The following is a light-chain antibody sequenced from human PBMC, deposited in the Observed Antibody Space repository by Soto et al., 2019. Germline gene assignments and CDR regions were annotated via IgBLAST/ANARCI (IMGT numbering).Light chain of an antibody. V-gene: IGKV1-12*01. CDR2: EAT. J-gene: IGKJ5*01. CDR3: QQANSLPIP. Sequence: DIQVTQSPSSVSASIGDRVTITCRASQDIKKWLAWYQQKPGKAPNLLVYEATILQSGVPSRFSGRGSGTDFTLTISNLQPEDVGPYSCQQANSLPIPFAQGTRLEI. CDR1: QDIKKW.